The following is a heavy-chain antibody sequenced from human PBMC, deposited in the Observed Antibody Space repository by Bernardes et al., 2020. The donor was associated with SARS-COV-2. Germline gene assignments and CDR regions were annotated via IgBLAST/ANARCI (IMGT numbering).Heavy chain of an antibody. CDR2: IWYDGNNK. D-gene: IGHD3-22*01. V-gene: IGHV3-33*01. CDR1: GFTFSSYG. Sequence: GSLRLSCAASGFTFSSYGMHWVRQAPGKGLEWVAVIWYDGNNKYYADSVKGRFTISRDNSKNTLYLQMNSLGAEDTAVYYCARDIGQRSSGYYYYYYGMDVWGQGTTVTVSS. J-gene: IGHJ6*02. CDR3: ARDIGQRSSGYYYYYYGMDV.